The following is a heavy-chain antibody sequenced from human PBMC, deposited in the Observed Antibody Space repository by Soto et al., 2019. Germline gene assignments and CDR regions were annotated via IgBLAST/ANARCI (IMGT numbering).Heavy chain of an antibody. V-gene: IGHV4-59*08. CDR2: IYYSVST. J-gene: IGHJ4*02. D-gene: IGHD5-18*01. CDR1: CGSISNYY. Sequence: SENLSLTCIVSCGSISNYYWSWIPQPPGKGLEWIGYIYYSVSTNSNPSLTSRVTISVDTSKNQFSLKLSSVTASVSAVYYCARHRYSYGVNYFAYWGQGTLVTIS. CDR3: ARHRYSYGVNYFAY.